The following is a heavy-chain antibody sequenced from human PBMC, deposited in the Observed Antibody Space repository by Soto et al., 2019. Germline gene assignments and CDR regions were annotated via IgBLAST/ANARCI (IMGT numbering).Heavy chain of an antibody. CDR1: GGTLSDYA. CDR2: IIPIFGSA. J-gene: IGHJ4*02. Sequence: ASVKVSCKASGGTLSDYAFSWVRQAPGQGLEWMGGIIPIFGSANYAQKLQGRVTITADESTKTAYMELSSLRSEDTAVYYCARVETTVTTSWSFDYWGQGTRVTVSS. D-gene: IGHD4-4*01. CDR3: ARVETTVTTSWSFDY. V-gene: IGHV1-69*13.